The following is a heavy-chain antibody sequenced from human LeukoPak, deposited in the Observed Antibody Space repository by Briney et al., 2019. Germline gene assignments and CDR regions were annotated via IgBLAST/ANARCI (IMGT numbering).Heavy chain of an antibody. CDR3: ARQYYGSGSYYYYGMDV. J-gene: IGHJ6*02. Sequence: GESLKISCKGSGYSFTSYWIGWVRQMPGKGLEWMGIIYPGDSDTRYSPSFQGQVTISADKSISTAYLQWSSLKASDTAMYYCARQYYGSGSYYYYGMDVWGQGTTVTVSS. CDR1: GYSFTSYW. CDR2: IYPGDSDT. V-gene: IGHV5-51*01. D-gene: IGHD3-10*01.